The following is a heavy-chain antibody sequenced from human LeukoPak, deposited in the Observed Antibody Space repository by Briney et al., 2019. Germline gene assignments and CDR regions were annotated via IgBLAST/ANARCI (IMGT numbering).Heavy chain of an antibody. CDR3: ARDGPLVVPAAIRWFDP. J-gene: IGHJ5*02. V-gene: IGHV1-18*01. CDR2: VSAYNGNT. Sequence: ASVKVSCKASGYTFTSTGICWVRQAPGQGLEWMGWVSAYNGNTNYAQKFRGRVTMTIDTSTSTAYMELSSLRSEDTAVYYCARDGPLVVPAAIRWFDPWGQGTLVTVSS. D-gene: IGHD2-2*02. CDR1: GYTFTSTG.